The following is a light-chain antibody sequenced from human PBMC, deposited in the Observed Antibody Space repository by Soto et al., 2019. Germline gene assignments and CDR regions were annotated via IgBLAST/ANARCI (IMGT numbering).Light chain of an antibody. V-gene: IGKV1-39*01. J-gene: IGKJ1*01. CDR1: QTISKY. CDR3: QQSNSIPPWT. Sequence: DIQMTQSPSSLSASVGDRVTITCRASQTISKYLNWYQHKPGKGPKLLIYGASTLQSGVSSRFSGSGSGTDFTLTIGSLQPEDVATYYCQQSNSIPPWTFGQGTKVDIK. CDR2: GAS.